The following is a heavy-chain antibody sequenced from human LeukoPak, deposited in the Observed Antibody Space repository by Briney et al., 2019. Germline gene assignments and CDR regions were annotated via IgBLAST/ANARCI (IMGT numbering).Heavy chain of an antibody. Sequence: SETLSLTCTVSGGSISSGGYYWSWIRQHPGKGLEWIGYIYYSGSTYYNPSLKSRVTISVDASKNQFSLKLSSVTAADTAVYYCARVGEAMVRGVISYYLDYWGQGTLVTVSS. CDR2: IYYSGST. D-gene: IGHD3-10*01. V-gene: IGHV4-31*03. J-gene: IGHJ4*02. CDR1: GGSISSGGYY. CDR3: ARVGEAMVRGVISYYLDY.